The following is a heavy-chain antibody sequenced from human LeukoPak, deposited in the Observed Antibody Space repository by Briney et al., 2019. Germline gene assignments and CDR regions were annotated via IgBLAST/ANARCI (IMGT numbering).Heavy chain of an antibody. J-gene: IGHJ4*02. V-gene: IGHV1-2*02. CDR3: ARGYYGSGSYGAWFDY. Sequence: ASVKVSCKASGYTFTGYYMHWVRQAPGQGLEWMGWINPNSGGTNYAQKFQGRVTMTRDTSISTAYMELSRLRSDDTAVYYCARGYYGSGSYGAWFDYWGQGTLVTVSS. CDR1: GYTFTGYY. CDR2: INPNSGGT. D-gene: IGHD3-10*01.